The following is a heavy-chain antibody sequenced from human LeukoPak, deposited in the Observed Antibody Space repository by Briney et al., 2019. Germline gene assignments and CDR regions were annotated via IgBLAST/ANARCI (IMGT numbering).Heavy chain of an antibody. D-gene: IGHD2-2*01. J-gene: IGHJ4*02. CDR2: IYTSGST. CDR1: GGSISSGSYY. CDR3: ARRYCSRTSCLHDY. Sequence: PSQTLSLTCTVSGGSISSGSYYWSWIRQPAGKGLEWIGRIYTSGSTNYNPSLKSRVTISVDTSKNQFSLKLSSVTAADTAVYYCARRYCSRTSCLHDYWGQGTLVTVSS. V-gene: IGHV4-61*02.